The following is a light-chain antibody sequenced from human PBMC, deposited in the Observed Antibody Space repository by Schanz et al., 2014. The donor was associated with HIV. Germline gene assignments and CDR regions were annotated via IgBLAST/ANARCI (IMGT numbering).Light chain of an antibody. CDR3: SSFRDTNTVV. CDR2: DVS. CDR1: SSDVAGYNY. Sequence: QSALTQPASVSGSPGQSITISCTGTSSDVAGYNYVSWYQQHPGKAPKLIIYDVSNRPSGVSFRFSGSKSGNTAYLTISGLLAEDEADYYCSSFRDTNTVVFGGGTKLTVL. J-gene: IGLJ3*02. V-gene: IGLV2-14*03.